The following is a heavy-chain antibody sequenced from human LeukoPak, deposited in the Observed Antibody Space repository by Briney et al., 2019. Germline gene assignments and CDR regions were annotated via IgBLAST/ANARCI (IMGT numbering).Heavy chain of an antibody. CDR3: ARAPSSYESGNGYPNLGWLDP. CDR2: FHRGRI. CDR1: GYPIGLDYY. Sequence: PSETLSLTCKVSGYPIGLDYYWVWIRQAPGRGLQWIGGFHRGRIQYNSALKSRVTISKDSSKNQFSLRMWPVTAADTAFYFCARAPSSYESGNGYPNLGWLDPWGQGALVTVSS. J-gene: IGHJ5*02. V-gene: IGHV4-38-2*02. D-gene: IGHD5-24*01.